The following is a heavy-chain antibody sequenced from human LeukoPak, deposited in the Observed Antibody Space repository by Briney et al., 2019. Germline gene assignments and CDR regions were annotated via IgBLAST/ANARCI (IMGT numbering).Heavy chain of an antibody. CDR2: INSDGSST. D-gene: IGHD3-10*01. J-gene: IGHJ3*02. CDR3: ASFPPYMVRTDVFDI. CDR1: GFTFSSYW. Sequence: GGSLRLSCAASGFTFSSYWMHWVRQAPGKGLVWVSRINSDGSSTSYADSVKGRFTISRDNAKNTLYVQMNSLRAEDTAVYYCASFPPYMVRTDVFDIWGERTMVTVS. V-gene: IGHV3-74*01.